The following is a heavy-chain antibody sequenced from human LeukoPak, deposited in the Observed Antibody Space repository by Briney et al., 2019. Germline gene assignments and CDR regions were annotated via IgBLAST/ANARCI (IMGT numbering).Heavy chain of an antibody. CDR1: GGSISSGGYY. CDR3: ARVGDYYDSRGALGY. J-gene: IGHJ4*02. D-gene: IGHD3-22*01. Sequence: PQTLSLTCTVSGGSISSGGYYWSWIRQHPGKGPEGIGYIYCSGSTYYNPSLKSRVTISVDTPKNQFSLKLSSVTAADTAVYYCARVGDYYDSRGALGYWGQGTLVSVSS. CDR2: IYCSGST. V-gene: IGHV4-31*03.